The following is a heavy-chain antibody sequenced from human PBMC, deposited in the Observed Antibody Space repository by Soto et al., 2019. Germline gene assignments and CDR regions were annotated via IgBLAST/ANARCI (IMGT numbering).Heavy chain of an antibody. D-gene: IGHD6-19*01. J-gene: IGHJ4*01. V-gene: IGHV1-69*13. CDR2: IIPIFGTA. CDR1: GGTFSSYA. Sequence: SVKVSCKASGGTFSSYAISWFRQAPGQGLEWMGGIIPIFGTAKYAQKFQGRVTITADEYTSTAYMELSSLRSEDTAVYYCERGSAAGYSSGWYRQGYFDYWG. CDR3: ERGSAAGYSSGWYRQGYFDY.